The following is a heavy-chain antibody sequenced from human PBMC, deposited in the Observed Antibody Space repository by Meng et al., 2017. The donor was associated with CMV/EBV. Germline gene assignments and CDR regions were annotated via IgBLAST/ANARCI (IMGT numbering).Heavy chain of an antibody. D-gene: IGHD1-26*01. Sequence: VQLQQWGRGSLKPSETLSLTCAVYGGSFSGYYWSWIRQPPGKGLEWIGEINHSGSTNYNPSLKSRVTISVDTSKNQFSLKLSSVTAADTAVYYCARGGGGEWELLHYFDYWGQGTLVTVSS. CDR2: INHSGST. V-gene: IGHV4-34*01. J-gene: IGHJ4*02. CDR1: GGSFSGYY. CDR3: ARGGGGEWELLHYFDY.